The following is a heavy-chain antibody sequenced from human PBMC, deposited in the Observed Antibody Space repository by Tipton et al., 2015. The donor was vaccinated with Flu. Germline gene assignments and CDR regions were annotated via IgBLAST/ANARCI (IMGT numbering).Heavy chain of an antibody. CDR2: IYPGDSDT. Sequence: VQLVQSGAEVKKPGESLKISCKGSGYSFTSYWIGWVRQMPGKGLEWMGIIYPGDSDTRYSPSFQGQVTISADKSISTAYLQWSSLKASDTAMYYCARRDSSSWNPRENWFDPWGQGTLVTVSS. D-gene: IGHD6-13*01. J-gene: IGHJ5*02. CDR1: GYSFTSYW. V-gene: IGHV5-51*03. CDR3: ARRDSSSWNPRENWFDP.